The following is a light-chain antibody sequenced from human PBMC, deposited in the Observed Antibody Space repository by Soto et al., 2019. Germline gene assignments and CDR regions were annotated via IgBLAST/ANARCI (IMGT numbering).Light chain of an antibody. J-gene: IGKJ3*01. V-gene: IGKV3-20*01. Sequence: EIVLTQSPGTLSLSPGERAPLSCRASESIDTNFLAWYQQKPGQAPRFLIYHASSRATGIPNRFSGSGSVTDFTLTISRLEPEDFAVYDCQQYGSAPPTFGPGTKVDVK. CDR2: HAS. CDR3: QQYGSAPPT. CDR1: ESIDTNF.